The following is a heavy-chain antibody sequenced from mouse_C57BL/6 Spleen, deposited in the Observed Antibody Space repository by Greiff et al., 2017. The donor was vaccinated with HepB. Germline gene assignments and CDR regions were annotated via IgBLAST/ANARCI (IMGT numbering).Heavy chain of an antibody. CDR2: IHPSDSDT. V-gene: IGHV1-74*01. CDR1: GYTFTSYW. D-gene: IGHD2-4*01. CDR3: AISIYYDYDAWFAY. Sequence: QVQLQQPGAELVKPGASVKVSCKASGYTFTSYWMHWVKQRPGQGLEWIGRIHPSDSDTNYNQKFKGKATLTVDKSSSTAYMQLSSLTSEDSAVYYCAISIYYDYDAWFAYWGQGTLVTVSA. J-gene: IGHJ3*01.